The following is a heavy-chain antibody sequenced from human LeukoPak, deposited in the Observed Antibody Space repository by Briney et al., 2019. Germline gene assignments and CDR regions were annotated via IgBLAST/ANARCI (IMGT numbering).Heavy chain of an antibody. CDR3: ARGENYNILTGPPYFDP. Sequence: SETLSLTCTVSGGSIRRYYWNWIRQPPGKGLEWIGYIYSSGSTNYHPSLESRLTISLDTSKNQFSLRLTSVTAADTAVYYCARGENYNILTGPPYFDPWGQGTLVTVSS. J-gene: IGHJ4*02. CDR1: GGSIRRYY. CDR2: IYSSGST. V-gene: IGHV4-59*01. D-gene: IGHD3-9*01.